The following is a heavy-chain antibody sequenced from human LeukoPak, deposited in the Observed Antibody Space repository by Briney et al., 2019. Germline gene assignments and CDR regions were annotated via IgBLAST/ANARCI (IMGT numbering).Heavy chain of an antibody. J-gene: IGHJ2*01. CDR2: INWNGGST. Sequence: GRSLRLSCAASGFTFDDYGMSWVRQAPGEGLEWVSGINWNGGSTGYADSVKGRFTISRDNAKNSLYLQMNSLRAEDTALYYCARPTTYSYWYFDLWGRGTLVTVSS. V-gene: IGHV3-20*04. CDR1: GFTFDDYG. D-gene: IGHD2-15*01. CDR3: ARPTTYSYWYFDL.